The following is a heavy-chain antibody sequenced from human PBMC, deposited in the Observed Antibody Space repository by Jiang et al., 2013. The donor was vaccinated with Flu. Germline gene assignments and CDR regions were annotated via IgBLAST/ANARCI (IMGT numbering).Heavy chain of an antibody. V-gene: IGHV5-51*01. J-gene: IGHJ4*02. CDR3: ARATTFRAWGSFDY. CDR1: GYRFTSYW. D-gene: IGHD1-1*01. Sequence: GAEVKKPGESLKISCKGFGYRFTSYWLVWVRQMPGKGLEWMGIIYPGDSDTRYSPSFQGLVTISADKSVGTAYLQWTSLKASDSAMYYCARATTFRAWGSFDYWGQGTLVTVSS. CDR2: IYPGDSDT.